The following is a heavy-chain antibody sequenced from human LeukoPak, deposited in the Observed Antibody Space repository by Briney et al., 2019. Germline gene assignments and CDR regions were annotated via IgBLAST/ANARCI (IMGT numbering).Heavy chain of an antibody. CDR2: IRSKAYGGTT. CDR1: GFTFGDYA. J-gene: IGHJ4*02. D-gene: IGHD6-13*01. Sequence: PGGSLRLSCTASGFTFGDYAMSWFRQAPGKGLEWVGFIRSKAYGGTTEYAASVKGRFTISRDDSKSIAYLQMNSLKTEDTAVYYCTSPTQDTYSSSWYSYWGQGTLVTVSS. CDR3: TSPTQDTYSSSWYSY. V-gene: IGHV3-49*03.